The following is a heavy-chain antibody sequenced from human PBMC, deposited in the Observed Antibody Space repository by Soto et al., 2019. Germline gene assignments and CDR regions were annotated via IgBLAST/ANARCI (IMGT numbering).Heavy chain of an antibody. CDR3: ARGRYCLTGRCFPNWFDS. Sequence: SLTCTVSVAPISSSQWSWRRKSPVKGLELIGYIYKSATTYYNPSFESRVAISVDTSKSQFSLNVTSVTAADTAVYFCARGRYCLTGRCFPNWFDSWGQGAQVTVSS. CDR1: VAPISSSQ. J-gene: IGHJ5*01. CDR2: IYKSATT. V-gene: IGHV4-4*08. D-gene: IGHD7-27*01.